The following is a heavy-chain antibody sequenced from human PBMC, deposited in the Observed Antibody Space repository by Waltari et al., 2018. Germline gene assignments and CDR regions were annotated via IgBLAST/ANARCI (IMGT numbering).Heavy chain of an antibody. D-gene: IGHD5-12*01. Sequence: QVQLVQSGPEVKQPGSSVKVSCKSSGGPFSSVGLHWLRQAPGQGLEWMGKIITRPGITYYEQKFQGRLRITADRSTTTGYMELRSLGTEDTAIYYCARRVSTKGAFEVWGRGTLVTVSP. CDR1: GGPFSSVG. CDR3: ARRVSTKGAFEV. CDR2: IITRPGIT. V-gene: IGHV1-69*02. J-gene: IGHJ3*01.